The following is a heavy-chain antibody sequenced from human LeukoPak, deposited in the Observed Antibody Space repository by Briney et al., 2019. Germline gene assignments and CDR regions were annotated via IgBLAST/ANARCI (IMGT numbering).Heavy chain of an antibody. D-gene: IGHD4-17*01. V-gene: IGHV1-2*02. CDR2: INPNSGGT. J-gene: IGHJ4*02. Sequence: ASVKVSCKASGYTFTGYYMHWVRQAPGQGLEWMGWINPNSGGTNYAQKFQGRVTMTRDTSISTAYMELSRLRSDDTAVYYCARGDYGDYADLRNWGQGTLVTVSS. CDR3: ARGDYGDYADLRN. CDR1: GYTFTGYY.